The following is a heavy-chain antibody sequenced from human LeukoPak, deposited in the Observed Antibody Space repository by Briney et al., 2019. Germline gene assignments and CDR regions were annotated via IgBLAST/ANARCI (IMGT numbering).Heavy chain of an antibody. CDR2: ISYDGSNK. V-gene: IGHV3-30*18. Sequence: PGGSLRLSCAASGFTFSSYGMHWVRQAPGKGLEWVAVISYDGSNKYYADSVKGRFTISRDNSKNTLYLQMNSLRAEDTAVYYCAKDKAFSGYSGYVSGYAFDIWGQGTMVTVSS. CDR1: GFTFSSYG. D-gene: IGHD5-12*01. CDR3: AKDKAFSGYSGYVSGYAFDI. J-gene: IGHJ3*02.